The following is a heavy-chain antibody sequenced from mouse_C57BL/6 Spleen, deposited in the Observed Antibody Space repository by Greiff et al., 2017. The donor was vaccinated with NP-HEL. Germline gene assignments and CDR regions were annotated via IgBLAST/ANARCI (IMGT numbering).Heavy chain of an antibody. Sequence: QVQLKQSGAELVKPGASVKISCKASGYAFSSYWMNWVKQRPGKGLEWIGQIYPGDGDTNYNGKFKGKATLTADKSSSTAYMQLSSLTSEDSAVYFCARAPTVVGDYAMDYWGQGTSVTVSS. J-gene: IGHJ4*01. D-gene: IGHD1-1*01. CDR1: GYAFSSYW. CDR3: ARAPTVVGDYAMDY. V-gene: IGHV1-80*01. CDR2: IYPGDGDT.